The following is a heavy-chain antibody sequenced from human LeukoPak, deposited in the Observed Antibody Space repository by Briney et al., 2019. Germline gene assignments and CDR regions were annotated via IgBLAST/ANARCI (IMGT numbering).Heavy chain of an antibody. CDR1: GYTFTSYG. CDR2: ISAYNGNT. D-gene: IGHD3-22*01. CDR3: ARDSGYYDSSGYYGGAFDI. J-gene: IGHJ3*02. V-gene: IGHV1-18*01. Sequence: ASVKVSCKASGYTFTSYGISWVRQAPGQGLEWMGWISAYNGNTNYAQKLQGRVTMTTDTSTSTAYMELRSLRSDDTAVYYCARDSGYYDSSGYYGGAFDIWGQGTMVTVSS.